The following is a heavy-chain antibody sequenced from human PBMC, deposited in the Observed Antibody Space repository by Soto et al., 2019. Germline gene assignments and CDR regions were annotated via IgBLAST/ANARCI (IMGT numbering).Heavy chain of an antibody. CDR1: GGSISSYY. Sequence: SETLSLTCTVSGGSISSYYWSWIRQPAGKGLEWIGRIYTSGSTNYNPSLKSRVTMSVDTSKNQFSLKLSSVTAADTAVYYCARDRSPLYYYYYYGMDVWGQGTTVTVSS. J-gene: IGHJ6*02. CDR3: ARDRSPLYYYYYYGMDV. CDR2: IYTSGST. V-gene: IGHV4-4*07.